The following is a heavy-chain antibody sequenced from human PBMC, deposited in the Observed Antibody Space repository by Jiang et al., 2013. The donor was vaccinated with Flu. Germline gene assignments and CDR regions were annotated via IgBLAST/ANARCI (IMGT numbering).Heavy chain of an antibody. Sequence: EWVAVISYDGSNKYYADSVKGRFTISRDNSKNTLYLQMNSLRAEDTAVYYCARSSGLWFGELYDYWGQGTLVTVSS. CDR2: ISYDGSNK. V-gene: IGHV3-30-3*01. CDR3: ARSSGLWFGELYDY. D-gene: IGHD3-10*01. J-gene: IGHJ4*02.